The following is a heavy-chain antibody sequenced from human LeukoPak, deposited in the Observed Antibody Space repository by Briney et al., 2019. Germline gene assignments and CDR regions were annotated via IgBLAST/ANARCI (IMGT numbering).Heavy chain of an antibody. CDR1: GFTFSDYY. V-gene: IGHV3-11*06. Sequence: GGSLRLSCAASGFTFSDYYMSGIRQAPGKGLEWVSYISSSSTYTNYADSVKGRFTISRDNAKNSLYLQMNSLRAEDTAVYYCAREKDPYYYDSSGYHLAFDPWGQGTLVTVSS. CDR2: ISSSSTYT. D-gene: IGHD3-22*01. J-gene: IGHJ5*02. CDR3: AREKDPYYYDSSGYHLAFDP.